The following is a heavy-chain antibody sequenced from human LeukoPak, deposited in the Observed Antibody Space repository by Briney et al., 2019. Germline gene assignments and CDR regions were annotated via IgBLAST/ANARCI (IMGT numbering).Heavy chain of an antibody. V-gene: IGHV1-2*02. D-gene: IGHD6-19*01. J-gene: IGHJ4*02. CDR2: INPYSGGT. Sequence: ASVKLSCKASGYTFTGYYMHWVRQAPGPGLGWMGWINPYSGGTNYSKKFQGRVTMTRDTSISTAYMELSRLRSDDTAVYYCARSPPGYSSGEYYFDYWGQGTLVTVSS. CDR3: ARSPPGYSSGEYYFDY. CDR1: GYTFTGYY.